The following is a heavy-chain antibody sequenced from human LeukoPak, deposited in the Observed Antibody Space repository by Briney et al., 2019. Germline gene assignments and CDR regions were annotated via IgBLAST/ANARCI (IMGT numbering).Heavy chain of an antibody. CDR3: ARSGKWELILFDY. J-gene: IGHJ4*02. CDR2: ISSSSSTI. Sequence: GSLRLSCAASGFTSSSYSMNWVRQAAGKGLEWGSYISSSSSTIYYADSVKGRFTISRDNAKKSLYLQMTSLRAEDPAVSYCARSGKWELILFDYWGQGTLVTVSS. CDR1: GFTSSSYS. D-gene: IGHD1-26*01. V-gene: IGHV3-48*01.